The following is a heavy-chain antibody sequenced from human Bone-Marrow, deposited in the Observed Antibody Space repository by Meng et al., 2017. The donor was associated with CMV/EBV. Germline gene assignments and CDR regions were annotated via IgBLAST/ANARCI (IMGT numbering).Heavy chain of an antibody. Sequence: GGSLRLACAASGFTFSSYWMHWVRQAPGKGLVWVSRINSGGRSTSYSDSVKGRFTISRDNAKNTLYLQMNSLRAEDTAVYYCYSPESDYWGQGTLVTVSS. CDR2: INSGGRST. J-gene: IGHJ4*02. D-gene: IGHD4-11*01. CDR3: YSPESDY. CDR1: GFTFSSYW. V-gene: IGHV3-74*01.